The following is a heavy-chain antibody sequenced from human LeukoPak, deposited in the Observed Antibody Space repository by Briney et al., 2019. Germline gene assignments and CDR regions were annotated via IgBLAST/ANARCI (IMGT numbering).Heavy chain of an antibody. D-gene: IGHD6-13*01. CDR3: ARRYSSSWSYYYYYGMDV. J-gene: IGHJ6*02. CDR2: IYYSGST. Sequence: PSETLSLTCTVSGGSISSSSYYWGWIRQPPGKGLEWIGSIYYSGSTYNNPSLKSRVTISVDMSKNQFSLKLSSVTAADTAVYYCARRYSSSWSYYYYYGMDVWGQGTTVTVSS. V-gene: IGHV4-39*01. CDR1: GGSISSSSYY.